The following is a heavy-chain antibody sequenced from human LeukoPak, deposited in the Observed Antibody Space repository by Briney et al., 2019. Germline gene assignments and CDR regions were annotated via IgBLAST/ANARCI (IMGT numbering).Heavy chain of an antibody. Sequence: PSETLSLTCAVSGASVSSSTYFWGWIRQPPGEGPERLGSVSHSGATYYNPSLKSRVTISLDTSKNQITLTVTSVTVADTALYFCASRIVVSPTAIETWLDSWGQGTLVTVSS. CDR3: ASRIVVSPTAIETWLDS. CDR1: GASVSSSTYF. D-gene: IGHD2-2*01. V-gene: IGHV4-39*06. J-gene: IGHJ4*02. CDR2: VSHSGAT.